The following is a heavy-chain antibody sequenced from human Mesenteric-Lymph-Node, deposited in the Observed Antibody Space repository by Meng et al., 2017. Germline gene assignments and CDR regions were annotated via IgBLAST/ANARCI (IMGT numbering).Heavy chain of an antibody. D-gene: IGHD4-23*01. J-gene: IGHJ4*02. CDR1: GASFSANY. Sequence: QVQLQQWGAGLLKPSETLSLTCGVYGASFSANYWGWVRQPPGKGLEWVGEIFHDGSTNYNPSLKSRLTISVDTSRNQFSLKMTSVTAADTAVYYCASARWDHWGQGTLVTVSS. CDR2: IFHDGST. V-gene: IGHV4-34*12. CDR3: ASARWDH.